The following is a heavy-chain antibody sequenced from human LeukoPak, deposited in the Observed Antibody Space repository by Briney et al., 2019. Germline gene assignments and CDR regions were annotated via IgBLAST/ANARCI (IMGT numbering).Heavy chain of an antibody. Sequence: PGGSLRLSCAASGFTFSDYYMSWIRQAPGKGLEWVSYISSSGSTIYYADSVKGRFTISRDNAKNSLYLQMNSLRAEDTAVYYCAKGGIAARHHNWFDPWGQGTLVTVSS. J-gene: IGHJ5*02. CDR2: ISSSGSTI. CDR3: AKGGIAARHHNWFDP. V-gene: IGHV3-11*01. D-gene: IGHD6-6*01. CDR1: GFTFSDYY.